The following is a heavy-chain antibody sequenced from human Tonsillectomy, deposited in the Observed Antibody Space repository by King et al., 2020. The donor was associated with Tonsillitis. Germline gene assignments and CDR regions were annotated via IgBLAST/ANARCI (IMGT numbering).Heavy chain of an antibody. CDR3: ARDLMIVEDDPVWGHWYFDL. J-gene: IGHJ2*01. V-gene: IGHV4-4*07. CDR1: GGSISSHY. CDR2: IYASGLM. Sequence: QLQESGPGLVKPSETLSLTCTVSGGSISSHYWSWVRQPAGKGLEWVGRIYASGLMNYNPSLKCRVTMSIDTSKNQFTLTLTSLTAAETAVYYCARDLMIVEDDPVWGHWYFDLWGRGTLVTVSS. D-gene: IGHD3-22*01.